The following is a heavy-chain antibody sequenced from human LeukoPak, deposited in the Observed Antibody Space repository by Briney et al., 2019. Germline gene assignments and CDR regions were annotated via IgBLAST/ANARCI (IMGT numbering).Heavy chain of an antibody. Sequence: PSETLSLTCTVSGGSISSSSYYWGWIRQPPGKGLEWIGSIYYSGSTYYNPSLKSRVTISVDTSKNQFSLKLSSVTAADTAVYYCARSYSSSWYSGPQVPATSDYWGQGTLVTVSS. CDR3: ARSYSSSWYSGPQVPATSDY. J-gene: IGHJ4*02. D-gene: IGHD6-13*01. CDR1: GGSISSSSYY. V-gene: IGHV4-39*07. CDR2: IYYSGST.